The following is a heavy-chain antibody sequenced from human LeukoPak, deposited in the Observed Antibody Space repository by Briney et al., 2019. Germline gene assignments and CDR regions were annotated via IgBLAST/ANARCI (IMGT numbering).Heavy chain of an antibody. D-gene: IGHD1-7*01. CDR2: IYYSGST. V-gene: IGHV4-39*01. J-gene: IGHJ5*02. CDR3: ARPGWNYVEGWFDP. CDR1: GGSISSSSYY. Sequence: SETLSLTCTVSGGSISSSSYYWGWIRQPPGKGLEWIGSIYYSGSTYYNPSLKSRFTISVDTSKNQFSLKLSSVTAADTAVYYCARPGWNYVEGWFDPWGQGTLVTVSS.